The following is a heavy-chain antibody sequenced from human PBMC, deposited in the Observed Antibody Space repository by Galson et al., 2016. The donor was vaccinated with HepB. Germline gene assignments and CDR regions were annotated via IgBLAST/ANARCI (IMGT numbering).Heavy chain of an antibody. V-gene: IGHV4-59*08. Sequence: SETLSLTCTVSGGSISSYYWSWIRQPPGKGLEWIAYIYYSGTTNYNPSLKSRVTISVDTSKNQLSLSLSSVTAADTYVYYCATGIVVAGRMYYYYMDVWGKGTSVTVSS. CDR3: ATGIVVAGRMYYYYMDV. CDR1: GGSISSYY. D-gene: IGHD6-19*01. CDR2: IYYSGTT. J-gene: IGHJ6*03.